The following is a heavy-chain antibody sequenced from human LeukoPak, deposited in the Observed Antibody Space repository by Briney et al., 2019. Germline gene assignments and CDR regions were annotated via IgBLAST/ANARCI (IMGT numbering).Heavy chain of an antibody. Sequence: ASVKVSCKASGHTFTSYYMHWVRQAPGQGLEWMGIINPSGGSTSYAQKFQGRVTMTRDTSTSTVYMELSSLRSEDTAVYYCARDLRDYYDSSGYVAPFDLWGRGTLVTVSS. D-gene: IGHD3-22*01. V-gene: IGHV1-46*01. J-gene: IGHJ2*01. CDR2: INPSGGST. CDR1: GHTFTSYY. CDR3: ARDLRDYYDSSGYVAPFDL.